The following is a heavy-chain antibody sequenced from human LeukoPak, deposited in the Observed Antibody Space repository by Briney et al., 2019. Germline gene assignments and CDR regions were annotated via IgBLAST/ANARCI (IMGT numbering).Heavy chain of an antibody. J-gene: IGHJ4*02. V-gene: IGHV4-34*01. Sequence: SETLSLTCAVYGGSFSGYYWSWIRQPPGKGLEWIGEINHSGSTKYNPSLNSRVSISVDTSKNQFSLRLSSVTASDTAVYYCARAPMVRGVPFDYWGQGTLVTVSS. CDR3: ARAPMVRGVPFDY. CDR1: GGSFSGYY. D-gene: IGHD3-10*01. CDR2: INHSGST.